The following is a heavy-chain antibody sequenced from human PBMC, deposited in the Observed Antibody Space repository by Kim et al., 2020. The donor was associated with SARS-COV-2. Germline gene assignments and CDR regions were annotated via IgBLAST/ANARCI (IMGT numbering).Heavy chain of an antibody. CDR2: IYDSGST. J-gene: IGHJ5*02. CDR3: ARVYCGGDCYAVDWFDP. Sequence: SETLSLTCTVSGGFISSGGYYWSWNRQQPGQGLEWIGYIYDSGSTYDNPSLKSRVTISVDTSKNQFSLKLSSVTAADTAVYYCARVYCGGDCYAVDWFDP. CDR1: GGFISSGGYY. V-gene: IGHV4-31*03. D-gene: IGHD2-21*01.